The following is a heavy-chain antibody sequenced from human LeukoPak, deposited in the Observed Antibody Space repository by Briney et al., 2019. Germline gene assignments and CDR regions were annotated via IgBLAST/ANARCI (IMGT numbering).Heavy chain of an antibody. J-gene: IGHJ4*02. V-gene: IGHV3-21*01. CDR3: ARDGDYYDSSGHPGY. D-gene: IGHD3-22*01. CDR2: ISSSSSYI. CDR1: RFTFSSYS. Sequence: GGSLRLSCAASRFTFSSYSMNWVRQAPGKGLEWVSSISSSSSYIYYADSVKGRFTISRDNAKNSLYLQMNSLRAEDTAVYYCARDGDYYDSSGHPGYWGQGTLVTVSS.